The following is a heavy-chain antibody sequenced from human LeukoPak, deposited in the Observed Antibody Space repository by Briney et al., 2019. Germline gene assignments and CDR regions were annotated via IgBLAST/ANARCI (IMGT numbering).Heavy chain of an antibody. CDR3: ASRKYYYGSGSYYNVGAPSDY. J-gene: IGHJ4*02. CDR1: GDSINRGGDY. V-gene: IGHV4-31*03. Sequence: SETLSLTCTVSGDSINRGGDYWSWIRQHPGKGLEWIGYIYYRGSTYYNPSLKSRISISEDTSKNQFSLKLSSVTAADTAVYYCASRKYYYGSGSYYNVGAPSDYWGQGTLVTVSS. D-gene: IGHD3-10*01. CDR2: IYYRGST.